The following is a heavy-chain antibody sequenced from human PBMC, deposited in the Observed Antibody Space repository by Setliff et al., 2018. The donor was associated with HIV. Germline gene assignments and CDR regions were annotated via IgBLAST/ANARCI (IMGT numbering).Heavy chain of an antibody. Sequence: LSLTCTVSGGSISSGSYYWSWIRQPAGKGLEWIGRIHSTGSTHYNPSLKSRVTMSVDTSTNQFSLKLSSVTAADTAVYYCAKYTFYDDTSGYFARRYFDLWGRGTLVTVSS. CDR2: IHSTGST. CDR3: AKYTFYDDTSGYFARRYFDL. D-gene: IGHD3-22*01. J-gene: IGHJ2*01. CDR1: GGSISSGSYY. V-gene: IGHV4-61*02.